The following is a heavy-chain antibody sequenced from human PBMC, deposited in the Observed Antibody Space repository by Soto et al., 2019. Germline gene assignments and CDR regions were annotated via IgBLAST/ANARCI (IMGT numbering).Heavy chain of an antibody. CDR2: TNHIRST. CDR1: GGSFRVYH. Sequence: SETLSLTCAVYGGSFRVYHWRWIPQPPGKGLKWIGKTNHIRSTDYNPSLKISVTISVNTSINQFSLTPISATAADTPVFYCARDKVSGYSSSWYKLVRAEFDPWDKGTMVTVSS. D-gene: IGHD6-13*01. J-gene: IGHJ5*02. CDR3: ARDKVSGYSSSWYKLVRAEFDP. V-gene: IGHV4-34*01.